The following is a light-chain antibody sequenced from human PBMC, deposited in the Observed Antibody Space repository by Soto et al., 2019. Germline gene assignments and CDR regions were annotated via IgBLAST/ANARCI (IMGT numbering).Light chain of an antibody. J-gene: IGKJ1*01. V-gene: IGKV3-20*01. CDR3: QQYGSSGT. CDR2: GAS. Sequence: EIVMTQSPATLSVSPGARATLSCRASQSVSNNYLAWYQQKPGQAPRLLIYGASNRATGIPDRLSGSGSGTEFPLTISRLEPEDFAVDDCQQYGSSGTFGQGTKVDIK. CDR1: QSVSNNY.